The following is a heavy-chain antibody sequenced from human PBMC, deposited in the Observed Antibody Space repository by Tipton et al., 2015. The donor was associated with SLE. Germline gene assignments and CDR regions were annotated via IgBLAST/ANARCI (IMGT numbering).Heavy chain of an antibody. J-gene: IGHJ4*02. Sequence: SLRLSCAASGFTFSHYAMNWVRQAPGKGLEWVSSISSSGNYVYYSDSVEGRFTISRDNDKNSLYLQMSSLRVEDTAMYYCVRRGETQVWVPDNWGQGTLVTVSS. CDR1: GFTFSHYA. D-gene: IGHD5-18*01. CDR2: ISSSGNYV. V-gene: IGHV3-21*04. CDR3: VRRGETQVWVPDN.